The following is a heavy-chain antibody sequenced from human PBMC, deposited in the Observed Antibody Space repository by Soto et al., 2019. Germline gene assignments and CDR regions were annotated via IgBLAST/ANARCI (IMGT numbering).Heavy chain of an antibody. CDR3: ARDWRYGDVPLFDY. CDR1: GFTFSSYG. V-gene: IGHV3-33*01. J-gene: IGHJ4*02. D-gene: IGHD4-17*01. Sequence: QVQLVESGGGVLQPGRSLRLSCAASGFTFSSYGMHWVRQAPGKGLEWVAVIWYDGSNKYYADSVKGRFTISRDNSKNTLYLQMNSLRAEDTAVYYCARDWRYGDVPLFDYWGQGTLVTVSS. CDR2: IWYDGSNK.